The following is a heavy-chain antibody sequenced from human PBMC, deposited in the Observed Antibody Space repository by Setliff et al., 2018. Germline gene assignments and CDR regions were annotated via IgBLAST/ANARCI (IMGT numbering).Heavy chain of an antibody. CDR2: IVVGSGNT. Sequence: SVKVSCKASGFTFTSSAVQWVRQARGQRLEWIGWIVVGSGNTNYAQKFQERVTITRDLSTSTAYMALSSLRSEDTAVYYCASKGGYDFPHYFDYWGQGTLVTVSS. CDR1: GFTFTSSA. D-gene: IGHD5-12*01. V-gene: IGHV1-58*01. J-gene: IGHJ4*02. CDR3: ASKGGYDFPHYFDY.